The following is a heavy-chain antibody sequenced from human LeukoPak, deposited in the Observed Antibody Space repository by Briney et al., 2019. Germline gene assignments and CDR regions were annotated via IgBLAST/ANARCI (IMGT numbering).Heavy chain of an antibody. CDR2: MNPNSGNT. CDR3: ARVRSGSYSYYFDY. J-gene: IGHJ4*02. Sequence: ASVKVSCKASGYTFTSYDINWVRQATGRGPEWMGWMNPNSGNTGYAQKFQGRVTITRNTSISTAYMELSSLRSEDTAVYYCARVRSGSYSYYFDYWGQGTLVTVSS. V-gene: IGHV1-8*03. D-gene: IGHD1-26*01. CDR1: GYTFTSYD.